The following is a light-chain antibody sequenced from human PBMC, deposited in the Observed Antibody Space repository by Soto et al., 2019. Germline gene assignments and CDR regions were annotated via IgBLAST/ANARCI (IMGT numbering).Light chain of an antibody. J-gene: IGLJ1*01. CDR1: SSDVGGYNS. CDR2: EVS. V-gene: IGLV2-14*01. Sequence: ALTQPASVSGSPGQSITISCTGTSSDVGGYNSVSWYQQHPGKAPKLMIYEVSNRPSGVSNRFSGSKSGNTASLTISGLQAEDEADYYCSSYTTSSTLLYVFGTGTKVTVL. CDR3: SSYTTSSTLLYV.